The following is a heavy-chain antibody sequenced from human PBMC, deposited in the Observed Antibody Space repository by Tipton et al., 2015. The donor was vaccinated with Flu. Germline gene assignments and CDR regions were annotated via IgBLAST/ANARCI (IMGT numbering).Heavy chain of an antibody. Sequence: QLVQSGAEVKKPGESLKISCKGSGYSFTSYWIGWVRQMPGKGLEWMGIIYPGDSDTRYSPSFQGQVTISADKSISTAYLQWSSLKASDSAMYYCARPINYGSGSYPAFDIWGQGTMVTVSS. CDR3: ARPINYGSGSYPAFDI. CDR1: GYSFTSYW. D-gene: IGHD3-10*01. CDR2: IYPGDSDT. V-gene: IGHV5-51*01. J-gene: IGHJ3*02.